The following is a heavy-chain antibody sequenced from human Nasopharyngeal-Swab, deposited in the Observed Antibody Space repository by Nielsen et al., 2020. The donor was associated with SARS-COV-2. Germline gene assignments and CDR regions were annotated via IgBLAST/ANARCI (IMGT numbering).Heavy chain of an antibody. J-gene: IGHJ5*02. CDR2: ISSSSSTI. Sequence: GGSLRLSCAASGFTFNDYSMNWVRQAPGKGLEWVSYISSSSSTIYYADSVKGRFTISRDNAKNTLYLQMNSLRAEDTAVYYCARGANWFDPWGQGTLVTVSS. CDR3: ARGANWFDP. V-gene: IGHV3-48*04. CDR1: GFTFNDYS.